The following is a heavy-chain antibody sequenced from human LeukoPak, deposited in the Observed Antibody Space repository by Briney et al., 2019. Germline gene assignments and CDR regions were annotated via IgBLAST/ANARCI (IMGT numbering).Heavy chain of an antibody. CDR3: ARGVTSGWHYYYYGMDV. D-gene: IGHD6-19*01. CDR1: GGSISSYY. CDR2: IYYSGST. V-gene: IGHV4-59*01. Sequence: SETLSLTYTVSGGSISSYYWSWIRQPPGKGLEWIGYIYYSGSTDYNPSLKSRVTISVDTSKNQFSLKLSSVTAADTAVYYCARGVTSGWHYYYYGMDVWGQGTTVTVSS. J-gene: IGHJ6*02.